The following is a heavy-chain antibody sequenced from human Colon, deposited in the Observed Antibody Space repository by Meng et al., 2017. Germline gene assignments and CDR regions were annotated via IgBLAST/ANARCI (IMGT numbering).Heavy chain of an antibody. V-gene: IGHV1-2*06. Sequence: QVQLVQSVAEVRKTGASVTVSCKASGYTLYIHWVRLRPGEGLEWMGRINPRTGDTKSAQSFQGRVTMTRDTSTTTFSMDLRSLTTDDSAIYFCARESADGGSFDLWGQGTLVTVSS. CDR3: ARESADGGSFDL. CDR1: GYTLY. CDR2: INPRTGDT. J-gene: IGHJ4*02. D-gene: IGHD2-15*01.